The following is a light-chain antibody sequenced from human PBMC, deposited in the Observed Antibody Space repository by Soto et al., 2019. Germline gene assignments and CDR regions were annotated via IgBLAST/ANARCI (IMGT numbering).Light chain of an antibody. CDR2: DAS. V-gene: IGKV1-5*01. J-gene: IGKJ1*01. CDR3: QQYNSYPWT. CDR1: EDIDTS. Sequence: DIHMTQSPSTLSVSLGDRITITCRASEDIDTSLAWFQQRPGKAPKVLISDASSLERGVPSRFSGSGSGTEFTLTIRSLQPDDFATYYCQQYNSYPWTFGQGTKVDIK.